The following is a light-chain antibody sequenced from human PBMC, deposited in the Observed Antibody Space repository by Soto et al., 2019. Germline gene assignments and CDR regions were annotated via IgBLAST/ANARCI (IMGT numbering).Light chain of an antibody. CDR2: GAS. CDR3: QQYNNWPRT. V-gene: IGKV3-15*01. J-gene: IGKJ1*01. CDR1: QSVSSN. Sequence: EIVMTQSPATLSVPPGERATLSCRASQSVSSNLAWYQQKPGQAPRLLIYGASTRATGIPARFSGSGSGTEYTLTINSLQSEDFAVYYCQQYNNWPRTFGQGTKVEIK.